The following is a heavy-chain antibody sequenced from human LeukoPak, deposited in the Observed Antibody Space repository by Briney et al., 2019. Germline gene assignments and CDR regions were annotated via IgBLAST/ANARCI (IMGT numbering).Heavy chain of an antibody. CDR1: GFTFGDYA. Sequence: GSLRLSCTASGFTFGDYAMSWFRQAPGKGLGWVGFIRSKAYGGTTEYAASVKGRFTISRDDSKSIAYLQMNSLKTEDTAVYYCTRDLLPVYYYDSSGYYSDYWGQGTLVTVSS. CDR2: IRSKAYGGTT. D-gene: IGHD3-22*01. J-gene: IGHJ4*02. CDR3: TRDLLPVYYYDSSGYYSDY. V-gene: IGHV3-49*03.